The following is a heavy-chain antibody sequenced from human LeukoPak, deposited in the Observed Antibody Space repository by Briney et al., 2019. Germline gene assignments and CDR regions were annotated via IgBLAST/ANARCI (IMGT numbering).Heavy chain of an antibody. Sequence: GRSLRLSCAVSGFTSDDHAMHWVRQASGKGLEWVAGIMWRSGSTGYADSVKGRFTISRDNAKNSLYLQMNSLRVEDTALYYCAKDLTPGGADVWGQGTTVTVSS. J-gene: IGHJ6*02. CDR3: AKDLTPGGADV. V-gene: IGHV3-9*02. CDR2: IMWRSGST. D-gene: IGHD1-14*01. CDR1: GFTSDDHA.